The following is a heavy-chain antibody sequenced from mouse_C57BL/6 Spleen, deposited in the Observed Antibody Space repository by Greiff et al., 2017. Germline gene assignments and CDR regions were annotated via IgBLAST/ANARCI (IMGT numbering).Heavy chain of an antibody. V-gene: IGHV1-7*01. D-gene: IGHD2-5*01. J-gene: IGHJ4*01. CDR3: ARIPAYYSNYEDAMDY. CDR2: INPSSGYT. CDR1: GYTFTSYW. Sequence: VQLQQSGAELAKPGASVKLSCKASGYTFTSYWMHWVKQRPGQGLEWIGYINPSSGYTKYNQKFKDKATLTADKSSSTAYMQLSSLTYEDSAVYYCARIPAYYSNYEDAMDYWGQGTSVTVPS.